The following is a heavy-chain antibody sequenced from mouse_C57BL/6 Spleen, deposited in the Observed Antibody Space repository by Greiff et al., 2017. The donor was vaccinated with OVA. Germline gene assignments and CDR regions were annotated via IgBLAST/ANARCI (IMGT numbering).Heavy chain of an antibody. CDR3: ARGLTTAVARDYFDY. V-gene: IGHV1-26*01. J-gene: IGHJ2*01. CDR1: GYTFTDYY. D-gene: IGHD1-1*01. CDR2: INPNNGGT. Sequence: VQLQQSGPELVKPGASVKISCKASGYTFTDYYMNWVKQSHGKSLEWIGDINPNNGGTSYNQKFKGKATLTVDKSSSTAYMELRSLTSEDSAVYYCARGLTTAVARDYFDYWGQGTTLTVSS.